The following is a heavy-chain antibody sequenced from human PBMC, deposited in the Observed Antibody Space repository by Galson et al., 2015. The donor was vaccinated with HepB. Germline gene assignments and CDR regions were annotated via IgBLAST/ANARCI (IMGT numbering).Heavy chain of an antibody. CDR1: GFTVSSNY. CDR3: ARGMTTGYYYYGMDV. Sequence: SCAASGFTVSSNYMSWVRQAPGKGLEWVSVIYSGGSTYYADSVKGRFTISRDNSKNTLYLQMNSLRAEDTAVYYCARGMTTGYYYYGMDVWGQGTTVTVSS. V-gene: IGHV3-53*01. J-gene: IGHJ6*02. CDR2: IYSGGST. D-gene: IGHD4-17*01.